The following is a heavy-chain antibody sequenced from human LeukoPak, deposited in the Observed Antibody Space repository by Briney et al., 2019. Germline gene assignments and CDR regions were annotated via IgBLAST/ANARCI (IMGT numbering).Heavy chain of an antibody. CDR3: TTDSDYYDSSGYPYYYYYMDV. V-gene: IGHV3-15*01. Sequence: GGSLRLSCAASGFTFSNAWMSWVRQAPGKGLEWVGRIKSKTDGGTTDYAAPVKGRFTISRDDSKNTLYLQMNSLKTEDTAVYYCTTDSDYYDSSGYPYYYYYMDVWGKGTTVTVSS. D-gene: IGHD3-22*01. CDR1: GFTFSNAW. J-gene: IGHJ6*03. CDR2: IKSKTDGGTT.